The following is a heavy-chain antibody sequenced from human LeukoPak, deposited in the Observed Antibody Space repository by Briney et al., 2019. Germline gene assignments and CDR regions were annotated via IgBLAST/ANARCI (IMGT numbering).Heavy chain of an antibody. J-gene: IGHJ4*02. V-gene: IGHV4-39*01. D-gene: IGHD2-15*01. Sequence: PLETLSLTCTVSGGSISSITYYWDWIRQPPGKGLEWIGSIYYSGSTYNNPSLKSRVTISVDTSKNQFSLKLSSVTAADTAVYYCASRYCGGGSCYRDYWGQGTLVTVSS. CDR3: ASRYCGGGSCYRDY. CDR1: GGSISSITYY. CDR2: IYYSGST.